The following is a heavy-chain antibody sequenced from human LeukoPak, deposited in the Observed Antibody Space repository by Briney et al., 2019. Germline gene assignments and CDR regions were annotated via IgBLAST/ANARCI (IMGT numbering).Heavy chain of an antibody. CDR3: AKGKGSGSDLFYSYYYMDV. J-gene: IGHJ6*03. Sequence: GGSLRLPCAASGFTFSSYGMHWVCQAPGKGLEWVAFIRYGGSNKYYADSVKGRFTISRDNSKNTLYLQMNSLGPEDTAMYYCAKGKGSGSDLFYSYYYMDVWGKGTTVTVSS. D-gene: IGHD1-26*01. CDR2: IRYGGSNK. V-gene: IGHV3-30*02. CDR1: GFTFSSYG.